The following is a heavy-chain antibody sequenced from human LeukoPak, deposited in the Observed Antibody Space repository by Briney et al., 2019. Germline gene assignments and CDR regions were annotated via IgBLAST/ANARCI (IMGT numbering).Heavy chain of an antibody. CDR1: DGSISSYY. Sequence: SETLSLTCTVSDGSISSYYWSWIRQPAGKGLEWIGRIYTSGSTNYNPSLKSRVTMSVDTSKNQFSLKLSSVTAADTAVYYCASHYYDSSGYYYEVDIWGQGTMVTVSS. CDR2: IYTSGST. D-gene: IGHD3-22*01. CDR3: ASHYYDSSGYYYEVDI. V-gene: IGHV4-4*07. J-gene: IGHJ3*02.